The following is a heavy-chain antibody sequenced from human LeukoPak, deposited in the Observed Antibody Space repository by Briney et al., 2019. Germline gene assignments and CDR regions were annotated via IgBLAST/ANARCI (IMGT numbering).Heavy chain of an antibody. CDR1: GFTFATSW. J-gene: IGHJ3*01. CDR3: GTGSAFDF. Sequence: GGSLRLSCAVSGFTFATSWMSWVRQAPGKGLEWVGRIKTKTDGGTTDYAAPVKGRFTISRGDSKNTLYLQMNSLKTEDTAVYYCGTGSAFDFWGRGTMVTVSS. V-gene: IGHV3-15*01. CDR2: IKTKTDGGTT. D-gene: IGHD1-14*01.